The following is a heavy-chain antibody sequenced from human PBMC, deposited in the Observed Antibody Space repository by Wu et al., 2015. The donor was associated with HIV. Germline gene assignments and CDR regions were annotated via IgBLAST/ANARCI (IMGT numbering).Heavy chain of an antibody. D-gene: IGHD5-24*01. CDR3: AGVRRDGYNQGDY. Sequence: QVQLVQSGAEVKKPGSSVKVSCKASGGTFSSYATSWVRQAPGQGLEWMGGIILIFGTANYAQKFQGRVTITADESTSTAYMELSSLRSEDTAVYYCAGVRRDGYNQGDYWGQGTLVTVSS. CDR1: GGTFSSYA. V-gene: IGHV1-69*12. CDR2: IILIFGTA. J-gene: IGHJ4*02.